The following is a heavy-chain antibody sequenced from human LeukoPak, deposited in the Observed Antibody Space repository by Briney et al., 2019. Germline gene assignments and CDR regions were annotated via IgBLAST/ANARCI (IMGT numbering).Heavy chain of an antibody. CDR2: ISSSSSYI. V-gene: IGHV3-21*01. J-gene: IGHJ4*02. CDR3: ARLTQRRYYYGSGSLTHDY. CDR1: GFTFSSYS. Sequence: GGSLRLSCAASGFTFSSYSMNWVRQAPGKGLEWVSSISSSSSYIYYADSVKGRFTISRDNAKNSLYLQMNSLRAEDTAVYYCARLTQRRYYYGSGSLTHDYWGQGTLVTVSS. D-gene: IGHD3-10*01.